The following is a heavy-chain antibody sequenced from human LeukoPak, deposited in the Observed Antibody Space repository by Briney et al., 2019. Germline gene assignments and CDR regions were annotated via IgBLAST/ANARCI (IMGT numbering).Heavy chain of an antibody. Sequence: ASVKVSCKASGGTFSSYAISWVRQAPGQGLEWMGRIIPILGIANYAQKFQGRVTITADKSTSTAYMELSSLRSEDTAVYYCATSSPRGSGSLDYWGQGTLVTVSS. V-gene: IGHV1-69*04. CDR1: GGTFSSYA. J-gene: IGHJ4*02. CDR3: ATSSPRGSGSLDY. CDR2: IIPILGIA. D-gene: IGHD3-22*01.